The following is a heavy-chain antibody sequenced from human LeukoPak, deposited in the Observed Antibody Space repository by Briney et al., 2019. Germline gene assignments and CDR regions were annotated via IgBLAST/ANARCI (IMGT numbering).Heavy chain of an antibody. CDR1: GFTFSSYG. J-gene: IGHJ4*02. CDR3: AKVPYDSSGPFDY. V-gene: IGHV3-30*18. CDR2: ISYDGSNK. Sequence: GGSLRLSCAASGFTFSSYGMHWVRQAPGKGLEWVAVISYDGSNKYYADSVKGRFTISRDNSKNTLHLQMNSLRAEDTAVYYCAKVPYDSSGPFDYWGQGTLVTVSS. D-gene: IGHD3-22*01.